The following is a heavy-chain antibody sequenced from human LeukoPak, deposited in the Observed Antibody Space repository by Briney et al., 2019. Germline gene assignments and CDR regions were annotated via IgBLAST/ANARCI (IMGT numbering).Heavy chain of an antibody. CDR2: INSDGSST. CDR1: GFTFSSYW. D-gene: IGHD3-22*01. CDR3: ARPTTYYYDSSGYGDAFDI. J-gene: IGHJ3*02. V-gene: IGHV3-74*01. Sequence: GGSLRLSCAASGFTFSSYWMHWVRQAPGKGLVWVSRINSDGSSTSYADSVKGRFTISRDNAKNTLYLQMNSLRAEDTAVYYCARPTTYYYDSSGYGDAFDIWGQGTMVTVSS.